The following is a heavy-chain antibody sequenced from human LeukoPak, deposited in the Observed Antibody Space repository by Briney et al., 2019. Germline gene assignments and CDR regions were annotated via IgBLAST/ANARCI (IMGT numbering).Heavy chain of an antibody. CDR1: GGSISSSSYY. CDR3: ARSGAVWGSYRYTRPFDY. V-gene: IGHV4-39*01. J-gene: IGHJ4*02. CDR2: IYYSGST. D-gene: IGHD3-16*02. Sequence: SETLSLTCTVSGGSISSSSYYWGWIRQPPGTGLEWIGSIYYSGSTYYNPSLKSRVTISVDTSKNQFSLKLSSVTAADTAVYYCARSGAVWGSYRYTRPFDYWGQGTLVTVSS.